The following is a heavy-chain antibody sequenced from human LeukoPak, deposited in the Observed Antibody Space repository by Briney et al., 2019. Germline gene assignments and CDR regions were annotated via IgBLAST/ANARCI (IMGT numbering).Heavy chain of an antibody. J-gene: IGHJ3*02. Sequence: GGSLRLSCAGSGFTFSSNWMHWVRQVPGKGLVWVSRINSDGSNTNYADSVKGRFTISRDNAKNTLYLQMNSLGADDTAVYYCAKLLAAAGIHDAFDIWGQGTMVTVSS. CDR2: INSDGSNT. D-gene: IGHD6-13*01. V-gene: IGHV3-74*01. CDR3: AKLLAAAGIHDAFDI. CDR1: GFTFSSNW.